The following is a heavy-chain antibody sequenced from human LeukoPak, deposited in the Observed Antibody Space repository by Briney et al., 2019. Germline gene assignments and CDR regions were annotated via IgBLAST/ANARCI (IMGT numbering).Heavy chain of an antibody. J-gene: IGHJ6*03. V-gene: IGHV3-48*01. CDR2: ISVSGTI. D-gene: IGHD3-16*01. Sequence: GGSLRLSCGASGFILSTYSLNWVRQTPGKGLEWLSYISVSGTIHYTDSVKGRFTISRDNSRNSVSLQMNRLRAGDTGVYFCATAPHGASDYIDVWGRGTTVSVSS. CDR1: GFILSTYS. CDR3: ATAPHGASDYIDV.